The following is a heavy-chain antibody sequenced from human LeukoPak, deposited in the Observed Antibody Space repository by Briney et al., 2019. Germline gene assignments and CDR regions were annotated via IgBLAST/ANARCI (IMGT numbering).Heavy chain of an antibody. V-gene: IGHV4-59*12. J-gene: IGHJ4*02. D-gene: IGHD3-9*01. CDR3: ARLMRLRYFDWSTPTHRYFDY. Sequence: SETLSLTCTVPGDPITSYFWSWIRQPPGKGLGWIGYVFYIGSTNYNPSLKSRVTISVDTSKNQFSLKLSSVTAADTAVYYCARLMRLRYFDWSTPTHRYFDYWGQGNLGTVSP. CDR1: GDPITSYF. CDR2: VFYIGST.